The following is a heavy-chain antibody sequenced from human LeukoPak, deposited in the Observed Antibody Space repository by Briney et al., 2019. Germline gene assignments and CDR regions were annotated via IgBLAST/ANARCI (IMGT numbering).Heavy chain of an antibody. V-gene: IGHV4-34*01. J-gene: IGHJ4*02. CDR1: GGSFSGYY. Sequence: SETLSLTCAVYGGSFSGYYWSWIRQPSGKGLEWIGEINHSGSANYNPSLKSRVTISVDTSKNQFSLKLSSVTAADTAVYYCARASYYDSSGYHPFWLDYWGQGTLVTVSS. CDR3: ARASYYDSSGYHPFWLDY. CDR2: INHSGSA. D-gene: IGHD3-22*01.